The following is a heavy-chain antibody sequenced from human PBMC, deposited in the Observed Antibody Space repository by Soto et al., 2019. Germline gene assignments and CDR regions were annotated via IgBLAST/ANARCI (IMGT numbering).Heavy chain of an antibody. V-gene: IGHV3-23*01. J-gene: IGHJ4*02. CDR3: AKDLKRITMIVVATTFDY. CDR2: ISGSDGST. Sequence: GGSLGVSCAASGFTFSSYAMSWVRQAPGKGQEWVSAISGSDGSTYYADSVKGRFTISRDNSKNTLYLQMNSLRAEDTAVYYCAKDLKRITMIVVATTFDYWGQGTLDTVSS. D-gene: IGHD3-22*01. CDR1: GFTFSSYA.